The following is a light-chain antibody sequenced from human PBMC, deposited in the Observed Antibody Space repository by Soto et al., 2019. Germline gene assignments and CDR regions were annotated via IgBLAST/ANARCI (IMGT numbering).Light chain of an antibody. Sequence: AIQMTQSPSSLSASVGDRVTITCQASQGIRNDLGWYQQKPGRAPKLLIYAASSLHSGVSSRFSGTGSGTDFTLTISSLQPEDFATYYCLQDYNYPYSFGQGTKLEIK. J-gene: IGKJ2*01. CDR1: QGIRND. V-gene: IGKV1-6*01. CDR2: AAS. CDR3: LQDYNYPYS.